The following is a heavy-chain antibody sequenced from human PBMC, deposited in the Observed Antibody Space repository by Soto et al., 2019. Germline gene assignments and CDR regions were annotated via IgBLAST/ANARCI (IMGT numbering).Heavy chain of an antibody. J-gene: IGHJ4*02. V-gene: IGHV4-59*01. CDR1: GGSISSYY. CDR3: ARNLMVYATGAAYFDS. CDR2: IYYSGST. D-gene: IGHD2-8*01. Sequence: ASETLSLTCTVSGGSISSYYWSWIRQPPGKGLEWIGYIYYSGSTNYNPSLKSRVTISVDTSKNQFPLKLSSVTAADTAVYYCARNLMVYATGAAYFDSWGQGTLVTVSS.